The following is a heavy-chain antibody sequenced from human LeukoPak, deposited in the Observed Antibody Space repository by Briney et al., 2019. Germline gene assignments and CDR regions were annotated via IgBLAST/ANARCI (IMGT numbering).Heavy chain of an antibody. CDR1: GGSISSGSYY. V-gene: IGHV4-61*02. J-gene: IGHJ4*02. D-gene: IGHD3-9*01. CDR2: IYTSGST. CDR3: ARVGILTGYYDY. Sequence: SETLSLTCTVSGGSISSGSYYWSWIRQPAGKGLEWIGRIYTSGSTYYNPSLKSRVTMSLDRSKRQISLKLSSVTAADTAVYYCARVGILTGYYDYWGQGTLVTVSS.